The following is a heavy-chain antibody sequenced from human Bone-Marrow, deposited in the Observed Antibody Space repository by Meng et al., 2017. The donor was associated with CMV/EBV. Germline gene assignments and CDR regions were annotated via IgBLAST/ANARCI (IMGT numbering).Heavy chain of an antibody. Sequence: GESLKISCAASGFTFSYFFMHWVRQAPGKGLVWVSRINSDGSSTKYADSVKGRFTISRDNAKNTLHLQMNSLRAEDTAVYYCARAYSDNWFDPWGHGNLVTVSS. V-gene: IGHV3-74*03. CDR1: GFTFSYFF. D-gene: IGHD2-15*01. J-gene: IGHJ5*02. CDR3: ARAYSDNWFDP. CDR2: INSDGSST.